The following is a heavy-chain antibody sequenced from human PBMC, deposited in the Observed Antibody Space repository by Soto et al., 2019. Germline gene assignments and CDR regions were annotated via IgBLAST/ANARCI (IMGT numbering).Heavy chain of an antibody. CDR2: ISGSGGST. D-gene: IGHD2-2*01. V-gene: IGHV3-23*01. Sequence: EVQLLESGGGLVQPGGSLRLSCAASGFTFSSYAMSWVRQAPGKGLEWVSAISGSGGSTYYADSVKGRFTISRDNSKNTLYLQMNSLRAEDTVVYYCAKSIVVVPAAICSDYWGQGTLVTVSS. CDR3: AKSIVVVPAAICSDY. CDR1: GFTFSSYA. J-gene: IGHJ4*02.